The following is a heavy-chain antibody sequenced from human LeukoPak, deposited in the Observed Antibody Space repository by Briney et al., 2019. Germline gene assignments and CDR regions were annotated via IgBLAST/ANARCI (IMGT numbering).Heavy chain of an antibody. CDR2: ISWNSGSI. V-gene: IGHV3-9*01. Sequence: GRSLRLSCAASGFTFDDYAMHWVRQAPGKGLEWVSGISWNSGSIGYADSVKGRFTISRDNAKNSLYLQMNSLRAEDTAVYYCAKDFYIGYSSSWYREANGNADYWGQGTLVTVSS. CDR3: AKDFYIGYSSSWYREANGNADY. J-gene: IGHJ4*02. D-gene: IGHD6-13*01. CDR1: GFTFDDYA.